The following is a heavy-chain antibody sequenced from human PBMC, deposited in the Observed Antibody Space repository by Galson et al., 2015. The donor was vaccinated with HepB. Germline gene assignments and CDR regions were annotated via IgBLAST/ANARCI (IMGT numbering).Heavy chain of an antibody. J-gene: IGHJ4*02. CDR2: MSSDGSNK. V-gene: IGHV3-30*18. D-gene: IGHD6-13*01. CDR3: AKDLQAAAIDY. Sequence: SLRLSCAASGFTFSSYGMHWVRQAPGKGLEWVAIMSSDGSNKYYADSVKGRFTISRDNSKNTLYLQMNSLRAEDTAVYYCAKDLQAAAIDYWGQGTLVTVSS. CDR1: GFTFSSYG.